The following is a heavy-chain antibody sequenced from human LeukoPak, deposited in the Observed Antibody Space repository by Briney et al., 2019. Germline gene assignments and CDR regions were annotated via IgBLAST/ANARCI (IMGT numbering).Heavy chain of an antibody. D-gene: IGHD6-13*01. V-gene: IGHV3-33*08. J-gene: IGHJ4*02. Sequence: QPGGSLRLSCAASGFTFSSHDMYWVRQAPGKGLEWVAVIWYDGSNKYYADSVKGRFTISRDNSKNTLYLQMNSLRAEDTAVYYCARGPVLIAAAGMGFDYWGQGTLVTVSS. CDR3: ARGPVLIAAAGMGFDY. CDR2: IWYDGSNK. CDR1: GFTFSSHD.